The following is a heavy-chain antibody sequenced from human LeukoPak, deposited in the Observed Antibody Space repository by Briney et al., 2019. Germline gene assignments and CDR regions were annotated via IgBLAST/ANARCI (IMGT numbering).Heavy chain of an antibody. J-gene: IGHJ4*02. CDR1: GFTFSNYA. D-gene: IGHD3-10*01. Sequence: PGRSLRLSCAASGFTFSNYAMHWVRQAPGKGLDWVAVAACDGSIAYYADSVRGRFTISRDDSKNTLYLQMNSLRTEDTAVYYCARDRIRGAPDYFDYWGQGTLVTVSS. CDR3: ARDRIRGAPDYFDY. V-gene: IGHV3-30*03. CDR2: AACDGSIA.